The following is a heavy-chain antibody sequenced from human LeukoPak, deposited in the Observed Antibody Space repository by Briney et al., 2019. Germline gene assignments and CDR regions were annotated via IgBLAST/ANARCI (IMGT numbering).Heavy chain of an antibody. V-gene: IGHV1-8*01. Sequence: GASVKVSCKASGYTFTSYDINWVRQATGQGLEWMGWMNPNSGNTGYAQKFQGRVTMTRNTSISTAYMELSSLRSEDTAVYYCARGGDYSSGWWAAAFDIWGQGTMATVSS. J-gene: IGHJ3*02. D-gene: IGHD6-19*01. CDR3: ARGGDYSSGWWAAAFDI. CDR2: MNPNSGNT. CDR1: GYTFTSYD.